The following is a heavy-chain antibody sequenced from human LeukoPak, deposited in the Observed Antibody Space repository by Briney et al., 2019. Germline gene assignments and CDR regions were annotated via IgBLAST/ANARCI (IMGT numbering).Heavy chain of an antibody. CDR2: ISYSGST. Sequence: PSETLSLTCTVSGGSISSYYWSWIRQPPGKGLEWIGYISYSGSTNYNPSLKSRVTISVDTSINQFSLKLSSMTAADTAVYYCARDGGYGSGPSFWGQGTLVTVSS. V-gene: IGHV4-59*01. CDR1: GGSISSYY. CDR3: ARDGGYGSGPSF. D-gene: IGHD3-10*01. J-gene: IGHJ4*02.